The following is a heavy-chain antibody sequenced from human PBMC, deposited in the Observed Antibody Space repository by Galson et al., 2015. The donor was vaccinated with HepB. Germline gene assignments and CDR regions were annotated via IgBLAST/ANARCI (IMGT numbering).Heavy chain of an antibody. V-gene: IGHV6-1*01. D-gene: IGHD2-2*03. Sequence: CAISGDSVSSDSAAWNWVRQSPSRGLEWLGRTYYRSKWYNEYAVSVRSRIAINPDTSKNQFSLQLNSVTPEDTAVYYCARDREGIMDIYFSDYWGQGTLVTVSS. CDR3: ARDREGIMDIYFSDY. CDR2: TYYRSKWYN. J-gene: IGHJ4*02. CDR1: GDSVSSDSAA.